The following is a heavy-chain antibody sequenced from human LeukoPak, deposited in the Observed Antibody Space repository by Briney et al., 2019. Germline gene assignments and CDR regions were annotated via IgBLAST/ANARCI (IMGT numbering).Heavy chain of an antibody. J-gene: IGHJ4*02. D-gene: IGHD1-26*01. CDR2: ISSSTTYI. V-gene: IGHV3-21*01. CDR3: ARDFSSGSYYGDYYFDY. CDR1: GFTFSSYE. Sequence: GGSLRLSCAASGFTFSSYEMNWVRQAPGKGLEWVSSISSSTTYIYYADSVKGRFTISRDNSKNSLYLQMNSLRAEDTAVYYCARDFSSGSYYGDYYFDYWGQGTLVTVSS.